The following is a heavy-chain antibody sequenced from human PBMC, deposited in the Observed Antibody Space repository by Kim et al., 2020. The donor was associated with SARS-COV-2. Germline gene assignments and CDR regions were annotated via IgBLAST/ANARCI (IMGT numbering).Heavy chain of an antibody. CDR2: ISYDGSTK. CDR1: GFTFSSYG. V-gene: IGHV3-30*18. D-gene: IGHD6-19*01. Sequence: GGSLRLSCAASGFTFSSYGMHWVRQAPGKGLEWVAVISYDGSTKYYADSVKGRFTISRDNSKNTLYLQMNSLRAEDTAVYYCAKEQVVVAGPFLYSYGM. CDR3: AKEQVVVAGPFLYSYGM. J-gene: IGHJ6*01.